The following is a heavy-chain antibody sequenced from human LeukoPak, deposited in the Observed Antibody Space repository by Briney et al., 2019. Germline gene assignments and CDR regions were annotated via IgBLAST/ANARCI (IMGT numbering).Heavy chain of an antibody. D-gene: IGHD5-18*01. CDR2: IYTSGST. CDR1: GGSISSYY. Sequence: SETLSLTCTVSGGSISSYYWSWIRQPAGKGLEWIGRIYTSGSTNYNPSLKSRVTMSVDTSKNQFSLKLSSVTAADTAVYYCARDYVGTAMVPYFDYWGQGTLVTVSS. V-gene: IGHV4-4*07. CDR3: ARDYVGTAMVPYFDY. J-gene: IGHJ4*02.